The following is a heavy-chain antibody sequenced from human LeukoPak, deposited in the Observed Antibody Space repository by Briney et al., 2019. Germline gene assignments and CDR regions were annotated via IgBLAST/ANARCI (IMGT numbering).Heavy chain of an antibody. J-gene: IGHJ1*01. V-gene: IGHV3-23*01. CDR2: ISGSGGST. Sequence: EGSLRLSCAASGFTFSSYAMHWVRQAPGKGLEWVSAISGSGGSTYYADSVKGRFTISRDNSKNTLYLQMNSLRAEDTAVYYCAKGGDSGSYVIVSYFQHWGQGTLVTVSS. CDR1: GFTFSSYA. D-gene: IGHD1-26*01. CDR3: AKGGDSGSYVIVSYFQH.